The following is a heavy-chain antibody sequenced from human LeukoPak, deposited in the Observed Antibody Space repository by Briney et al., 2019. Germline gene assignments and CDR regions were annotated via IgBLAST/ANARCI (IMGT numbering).Heavy chain of an antibody. CDR2: ISSNGGST. CDR3: ARDLYHSSGLDAFDI. CDR1: GFTFSSYA. J-gene: IGHJ3*02. Sequence: GGSLRLSCVASGFTFSSYAMHWVRQAPGKGLEYVSAISSNGGSTYYANSVKGRFTISRDNSKNTLYLQMGSLRAEDMAVYYCARDLYHSSGLDAFDIWGQGTMVTVSS. D-gene: IGHD3-22*01. V-gene: IGHV3-64*01.